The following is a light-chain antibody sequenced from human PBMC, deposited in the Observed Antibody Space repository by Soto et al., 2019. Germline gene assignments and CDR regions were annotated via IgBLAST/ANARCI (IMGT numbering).Light chain of an antibody. CDR2: DAS. V-gene: IGKV3-11*01. CDR3: QQRSSWPFT. CDR1: QSVSVY. Sequence: EIVLTQSPATLSLSPGERATLSCRASQSVSVYLAWYQQKPGQAPRLLIYDASNRATGIPARFSGSGSGTDFTLTISSLEPEDLAVYYCQQRSSWPFTFGPGTKVDIK. J-gene: IGKJ3*01.